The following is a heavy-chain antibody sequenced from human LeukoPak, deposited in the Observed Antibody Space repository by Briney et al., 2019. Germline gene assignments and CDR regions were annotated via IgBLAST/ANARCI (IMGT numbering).Heavy chain of an antibody. CDR3: ARGGLAAAGDDAFDI. D-gene: IGHD6-13*01. J-gene: IGHJ3*02. Sequence: SETLSLTCTVSGGSISSYYWSWIRQHPGKGLEWIGYIYYSGSTYYNPSLKSRVTISVDTSKNQFSLKLSSVTAADTAVYYCARGGLAAAGDDAFDIWGQGTMVTVSS. CDR2: IYYSGST. V-gene: IGHV4-59*06. CDR1: GGSISSYY.